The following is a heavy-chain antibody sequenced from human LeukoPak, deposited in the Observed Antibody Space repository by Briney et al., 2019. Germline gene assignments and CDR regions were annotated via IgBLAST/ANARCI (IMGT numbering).Heavy chain of an antibody. Sequence: SETLSLTCAVYGGSFSGYYWSWIHQPPGKGLEWIGEINHSGSTNYNPSLKSRVTISVDTSKNQFSLKLSSVTAADTAVYYCARGREELVVPAYYFDYWGQGTLVTVSS. J-gene: IGHJ4*02. D-gene: IGHD2-2*01. V-gene: IGHV4-34*01. CDR3: ARGREELVVPAYYFDY. CDR2: INHSGST. CDR1: GGSFSGYY.